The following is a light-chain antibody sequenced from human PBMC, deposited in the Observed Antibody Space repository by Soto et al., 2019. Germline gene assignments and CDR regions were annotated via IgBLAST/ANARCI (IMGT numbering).Light chain of an antibody. J-gene: IGKJ1*01. V-gene: IGKV3-15*01. CDR3: QQYDNWPQT. Sequence: EIVMTQSPATLSVSPGGRATLPCRASQSVSSNLAWYQQKPGQAPRLLIYGASTRATGIPARFSGTGSGTDFTLTVSSLQSEDFAVYYCQQYDNWPQTFGQGTKVDI. CDR2: GAS. CDR1: QSVSSN.